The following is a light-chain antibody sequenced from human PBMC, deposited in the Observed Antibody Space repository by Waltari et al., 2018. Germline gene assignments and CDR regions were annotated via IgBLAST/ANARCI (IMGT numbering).Light chain of an antibody. CDR2: DAA. J-gene: IGKJ5*01. CDR3: QQRSNWPPIT. Sequence: EVVLTQSPATLSLSPGERATLSCRASRSVSSYLAWYQQKPGQAPRLLSYDAANRATGIPARFSGSGSVTDFTLTISTLEPEDFAVYYCQQRSNWPPITFGQGTRLEIK. V-gene: IGKV3-11*01. CDR1: RSVSSY.